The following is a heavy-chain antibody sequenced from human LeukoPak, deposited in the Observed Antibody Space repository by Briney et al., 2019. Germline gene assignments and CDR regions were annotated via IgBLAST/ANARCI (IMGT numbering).Heavy chain of an antibody. CDR3: AKDRVLLWFGELYYFDY. CDR2: ISSSGSTI. V-gene: IGHV3-11*01. D-gene: IGHD3-10*01. CDR1: GFTFSDYY. Sequence: PGGSLRLSCAASGFTFSDYYMSWIRQAPGKGLEWVSYISSSGSTIYYADSVKGRFTISRDNAKNSLYLQMNSLRAEDTAVYYCAKDRVLLWFGELYYFDYWGQGTLVTVSS. J-gene: IGHJ4*02.